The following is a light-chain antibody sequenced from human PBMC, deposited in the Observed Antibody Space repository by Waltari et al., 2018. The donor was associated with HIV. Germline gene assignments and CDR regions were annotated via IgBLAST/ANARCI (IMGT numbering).Light chain of an antibody. CDR3: SSYTSSSTYV. V-gene: IGLV2-14*03. Sequence: QSALTQPASVSGSPGQSITISCTGTTSDVGGYRYVSWYQQQPGKAPKLMIYYVSNRPSGVSNRFSGSNSGNTASLTISGLQAEDEADYYCSSYTSSSTYVFGTGTKVTVL. J-gene: IGLJ1*01. CDR2: YVS. CDR1: TSDVGGYRY.